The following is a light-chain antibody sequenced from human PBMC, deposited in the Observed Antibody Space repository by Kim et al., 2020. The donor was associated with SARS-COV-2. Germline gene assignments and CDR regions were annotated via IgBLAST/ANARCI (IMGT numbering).Light chain of an antibody. CDR2: AAS. Sequence: ASVGASVTTPCRVSQGISSYLAWYQQKPGQAPKLLIHAASTLQTGVPSRFSGSGSGTEFTLTISSLQPEDFATYYCQRLNSYPLTFGGGTKVDIK. J-gene: IGKJ4*01. CDR3: QRLNSYPLT. V-gene: IGKV1-9*01. CDR1: QGISSY.